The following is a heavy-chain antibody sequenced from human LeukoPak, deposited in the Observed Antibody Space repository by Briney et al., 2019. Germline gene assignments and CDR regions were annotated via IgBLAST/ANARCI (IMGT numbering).Heavy chain of an antibody. CDR2: IYYSGST. D-gene: IGHD3-3*01. Sequence: SETLSLTCTVSGGSISSYYWSWIRQPPGKGLEWIGYIYYSGSTNYNPSLKSRVTISVDTSKNQFSLKLSSVTSADTAVYYCARDSGYSDFWRGYQPHCYYDSMDVWGKGTTATVSS. V-gene: IGHV4-59*01. J-gene: IGHJ6*03. CDR3: ARDSGYSDFWRGYQPHCYYDSMDV. CDR1: GGSISSYY.